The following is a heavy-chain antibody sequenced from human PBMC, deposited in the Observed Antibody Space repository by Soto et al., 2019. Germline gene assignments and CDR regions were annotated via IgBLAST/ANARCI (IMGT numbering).Heavy chain of an antibody. V-gene: IGHV3-23*01. CDR2: ISGSGGST. J-gene: IGHJ4*02. CDR3: AKDQGSSWYEIGY. D-gene: IGHD6-13*01. Sequence: EVQLLESGGGLVQPGGSLRLSCAASGFTFSNYAVTWVRQAPGKGLEWVSTISGSGGSTYYADSVKGRFTISRDNSKNTLYLQLNSLSAEDTAVYYCAKDQGSSWYEIGYWGQGTLVTVSS. CDR1: GFTFSNYA.